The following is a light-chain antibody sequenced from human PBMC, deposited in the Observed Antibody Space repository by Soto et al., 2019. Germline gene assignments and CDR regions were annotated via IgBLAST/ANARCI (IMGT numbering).Light chain of an antibody. V-gene: IGKV1-5*01. CDR3: HSRA. Sequence: DIQMTQYPSTLSASVGDRVTITCRASQTITRWMAWYQQKPGKAPKLLIYDASTLESGVPSRFSGSGSETEFTLTISRLQPDDFATYFCHSRAFGQGTRLAIK. J-gene: IGKJ5*01. CDR2: DAS. CDR1: QTITRW.